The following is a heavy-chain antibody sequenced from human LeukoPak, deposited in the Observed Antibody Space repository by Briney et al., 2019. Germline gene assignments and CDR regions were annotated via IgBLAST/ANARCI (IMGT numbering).Heavy chain of an antibody. CDR2: ISGGGSTI. J-gene: IGHJ3*02. D-gene: IGHD6-6*01. CDR1: GFTFSDYY. Sequence: TGGSLRLSCAASGFTFSDYYMSWIRQIPGKGLEWISYISGGGSTIEYADSVKGRFTISRDNAQNSLFLQMNSLRAEDTAVYFCARYRSSPIKAFDTWGQGTMVTAS. V-gene: IGHV3-11*04. CDR3: ARYRSSPIKAFDT.